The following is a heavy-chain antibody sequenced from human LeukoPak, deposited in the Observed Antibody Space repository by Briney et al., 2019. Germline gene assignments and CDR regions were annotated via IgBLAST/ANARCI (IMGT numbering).Heavy chain of an antibody. V-gene: IGHV1-69*01. Sequence: SSVKVSCKASGGTFSSYAISWVRQAPGQGLDWMGGIIPIFGTANYAQKFQGRVTITEDESTSTAYMELSSLRSEDTAVYYCARRSTGIAAAGPTSFDYWGQGTLVTVSS. CDR1: GGTFSSYA. CDR3: ARRSTGIAAAGPTSFDY. J-gene: IGHJ4*02. D-gene: IGHD6-13*01. CDR2: IIPIFGTA.